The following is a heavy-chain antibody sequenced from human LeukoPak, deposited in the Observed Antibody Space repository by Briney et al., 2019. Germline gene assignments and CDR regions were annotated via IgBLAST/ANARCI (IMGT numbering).Heavy chain of an antibody. V-gene: IGHV4-4*07. Sequence: NPSETLSLTCTVSGGSISSYYWSWIRQPAGKGLEWIGRIYTSGSTNYNPSLKSRVTMSVDTSKNQFSLKLSSVTAADTAVYYCARAPWRSSSFGNWFDPWGQGTLVTVSS. J-gene: IGHJ5*02. D-gene: IGHD6-13*01. CDR1: GGSISSYY. CDR3: ARAPWRSSSFGNWFDP. CDR2: IYTSGST.